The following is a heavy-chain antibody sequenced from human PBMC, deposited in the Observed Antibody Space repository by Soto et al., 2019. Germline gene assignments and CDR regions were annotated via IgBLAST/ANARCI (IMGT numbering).Heavy chain of an antibody. CDR1: GYTFTSYY. V-gene: IGHV1-46*01. CDR2: INPSGGST. D-gene: IGHD6-13*01. Sequence: GASVKVSCKASGYTFTSYYMHWVRQAPGQGLEWMGIINPSGGSTSYAQKFQGRVTMTRDTSTSTVYMELSSLRSEDTAVYYCARAYSSSWYGPYYYYGMDVWGQGTTVTVSS. J-gene: IGHJ6*02. CDR3: ARAYSSSWYGPYYYYGMDV.